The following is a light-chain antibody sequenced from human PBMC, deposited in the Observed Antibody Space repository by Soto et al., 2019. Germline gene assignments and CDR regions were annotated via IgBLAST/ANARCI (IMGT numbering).Light chain of an antibody. V-gene: IGLV2-14*01. CDR1: SSDVGGYNY. CDR3: SSYTSSSSWV. J-gene: IGLJ3*02. CDR2: DVS. Sequence: QSVLTQPASVSGSPGQSITISCTGTSSDVGGYNYVSWYQQHPGKAPKLMIYDVSNRHSGVSTRFSGSKSGNTASLTISGLQAEDEADYYCSSYTSSSSWVFGGGTKLTVL.